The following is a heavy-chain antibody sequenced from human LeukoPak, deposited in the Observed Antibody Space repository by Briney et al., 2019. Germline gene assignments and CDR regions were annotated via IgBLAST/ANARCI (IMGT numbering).Heavy chain of an antibody. J-gene: IGHJ5*02. Sequence: TGGSLRLSCAASGFTVSSNYMSWVRQAPGKGLEWVSRIDSDGTSTRYADSVKGRFTISRDNAKNTLYLQMNSLRVEDTAVYYCAREVSGDSWYNWFDPWGQGTLVTVSS. CDR1: GFTVSSNY. D-gene: IGHD4-17*01. CDR3: AREVSGDSWYNWFDP. CDR2: IDSDGTST. V-gene: IGHV3-74*01.